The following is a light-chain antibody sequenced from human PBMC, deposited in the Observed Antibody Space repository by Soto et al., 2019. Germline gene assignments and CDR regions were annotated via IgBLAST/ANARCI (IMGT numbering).Light chain of an antibody. CDR3: QKYDSVPWS. Sequence: DIQMTQSPSSLSASVGDRVTITCRASQGIGNNLAWYQQKPGKVPKVLIYTASTLHSGVPSRFSGSGSGTDFTLTINRLQPEDVATYFCQKYDSVPWSFGQGTRVEI. V-gene: IGKV1-27*01. CDR1: QGIGNN. CDR2: TAS. J-gene: IGKJ1*01.